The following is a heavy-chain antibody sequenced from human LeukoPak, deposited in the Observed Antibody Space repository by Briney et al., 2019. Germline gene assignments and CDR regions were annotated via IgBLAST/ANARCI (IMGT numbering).Heavy chain of an antibody. Sequence: PGGSLRLSCAASGFTFSSYWMHWVRQPPGKGLVWVSRINPDGSVTTHADSVEGRFTISRDNAKNSLYVQMNSLRAEDTALYYCAKDSSGGSFDYWGQGTLVTVSS. V-gene: IGHV3-74*01. CDR2: INPDGSVT. D-gene: IGHD2-15*01. J-gene: IGHJ4*02. CDR1: GFTFSSYW. CDR3: AKDSSGGSFDY.